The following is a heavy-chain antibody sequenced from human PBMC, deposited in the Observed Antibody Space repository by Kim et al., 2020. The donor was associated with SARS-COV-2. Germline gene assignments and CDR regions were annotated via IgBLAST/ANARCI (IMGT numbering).Heavy chain of an antibody. V-gene: IGHV1-8*01. CDR2: T. D-gene: IGHD3-16*01. CDR3: ATSMMALEGGY. Sequence: TGYAQKFQGRVTMTRNTSISTAYMELSSLRSEDTAVYYCATSMMALEGGYWGQGTLVTVSS. J-gene: IGHJ4*02.